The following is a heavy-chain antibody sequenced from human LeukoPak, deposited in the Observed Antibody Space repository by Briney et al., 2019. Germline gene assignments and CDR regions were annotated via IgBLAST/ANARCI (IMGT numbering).Heavy chain of an antibody. Sequence: GWSLRLSCEASGFTLSTYWMNWVRQVPGKGLDWVANINPDGSGKRYVDSVKVRFTIARDNADNSLSLQMNSLRAEDTAVCYCASWGAGGNSWGQGTLVTVSS. CDR1: GFTLSTYW. CDR3: ASWGAGGNS. J-gene: IGHJ4*02. V-gene: IGHV3-7*01. D-gene: IGHD3-16*01. CDR2: INPDGSGK.